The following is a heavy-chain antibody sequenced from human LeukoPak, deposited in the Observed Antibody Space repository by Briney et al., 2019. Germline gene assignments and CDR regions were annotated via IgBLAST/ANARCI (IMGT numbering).Heavy chain of an antibody. CDR2: IYYSGST. J-gene: IGHJ6*03. D-gene: IGHD6-19*01. CDR1: GGSISSNNYY. V-gene: IGHV4-61*05. CDR3: ARADGELAVATGRYYYYMDV. Sequence: PSETLSLTCTVSGGSISSNNYYWGWIRQPPGKGLEWIGYIYYSGSTNYNPSLKSRVTISVDTSKNQFSLKLSSVTAADTAVYYCARADGELAVATGRYYYYMDVWGKGTTVTVSS.